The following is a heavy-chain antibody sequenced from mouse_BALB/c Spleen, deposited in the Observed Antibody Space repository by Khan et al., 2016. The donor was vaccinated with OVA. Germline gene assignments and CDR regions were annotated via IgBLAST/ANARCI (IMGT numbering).Heavy chain of an antibody. J-gene: IGHJ2*01. Sequence: EVQLQESGPGLVKPSQSLSLTCTVTGYSITSGYAWNWIRQFPGNKLEWMGYISYSGVTSYTPSLKSRISITRDTSKNQFFLQLNSVTTEDTATYNCARGNDYAYYFDYWGQGTTLTVSS. CDR3: ARGNDYAYYFDY. CDR1: GYSITSGYA. D-gene: IGHD2-13*01. V-gene: IGHV3-2*02. CDR2: ISYSGVT.